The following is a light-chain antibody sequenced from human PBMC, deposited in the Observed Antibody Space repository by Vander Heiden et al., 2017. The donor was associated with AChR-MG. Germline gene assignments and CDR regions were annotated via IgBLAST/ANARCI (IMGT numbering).Light chain of an antibody. J-gene: IGLJ1*01. CDR3: QTWGTGIGV. Sequence: QLVLTQSPSASASLGASVKLTCTLSSGHSSYGIAWHQQQPEKGPRYLMKVNSDGSHSKGDGIPDRFSGSSSGAERYLTISSLQSEDEADYYCQTWGTGIGVFGTGTKVTVL. CDR1: SGHSSYG. V-gene: IGLV4-69*01. CDR2: VNSDGSH.